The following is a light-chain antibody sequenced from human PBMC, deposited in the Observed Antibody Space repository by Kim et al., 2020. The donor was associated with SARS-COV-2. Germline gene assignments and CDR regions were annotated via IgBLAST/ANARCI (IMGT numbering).Light chain of an antibody. CDR2: KDS. Sequence: SGSPGQTARITASGDILAKKYSQRFQQKPGPAPVLVIYKDSARPSGIPERFSGSSSGTTVTLTISGAQVDDEADYYCYSAADNNLVFGGGTQLTVL. V-gene: IGLV3-27*01. CDR3: YSAADNNLV. J-gene: IGLJ3*02. CDR1: ILAKKY.